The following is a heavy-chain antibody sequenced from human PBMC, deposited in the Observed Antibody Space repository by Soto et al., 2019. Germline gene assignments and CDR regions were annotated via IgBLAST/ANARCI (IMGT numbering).Heavy chain of an antibody. CDR3: AKGEGDRYSSSSVY. J-gene: IGHJ4*02. CDR2: ISGSGGST. Sequence: EVQLLESGGGLVQPGGSLRLSCAASGFTFSSYAMSWVRQAPGKGLEWVSAISGSGGSTYYADSVKGRFTISRDNSKNTLDLQMNSLRAEDTAVYYCAKGEGDRYSSSSVYWGQGTLVTVSS. V-gene: IGHV3-23*01. D-gene: IGHD6-6*01. CDR1: GFTFSSYA.